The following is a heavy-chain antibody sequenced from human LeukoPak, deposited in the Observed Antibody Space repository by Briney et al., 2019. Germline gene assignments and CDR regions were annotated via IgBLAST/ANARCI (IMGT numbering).Heavy chain of an antibody. CDR2: IYYSGGI. V-gene: IGHV4-28*05. D-gene: IGHD2-21*02. CDR1: GYSISTSNY. CDR3: ARKTTAGPTKAAFDI. J-gene: IGHJ3*02. Sequence: PSETLSPTCSVSGYSISTSNYWAWIRQPPGRGLEWTGHIYYSGGIYYNPSLKSRVTMSVDTSRNQFSLKLSSVTAVDTAVYYCARKTTAGPTKAAFDIWGQGTMVAVST.